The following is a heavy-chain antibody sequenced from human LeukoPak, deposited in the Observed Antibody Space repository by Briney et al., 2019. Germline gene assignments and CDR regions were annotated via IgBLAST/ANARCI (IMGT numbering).Heavy chain of an antibody. J-gene: IGHJ6*04. CDR1: GFTFSSYA. CDR2: ISYDGSNK. V-gene: IGHV3-30-3*01. D-gene: IGHD3-3*01. Sequence: GGSLRLSCAASGFTFSSYAMHWVRQAPGKGLEWVAVISYDGSNKYYADSVKGRFTISRDNSKNTLYLQMNSLRAEDTAVYYCARVDRVLRFLEWSPKGVWGKGTTVTVSS. CDR3: ARVDRVLRFLEWSPKGV.